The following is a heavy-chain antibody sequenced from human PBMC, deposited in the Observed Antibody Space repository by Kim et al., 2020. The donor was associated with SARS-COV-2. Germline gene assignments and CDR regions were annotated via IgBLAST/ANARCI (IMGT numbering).Heavy chain of an antibody. V-gene: IGHV4-30-4*01. CDR2: IYYSGST. CDR3: ARGGFSITIFGVVTRLFDS. CDR1: GGSISSGDYY. J-gene: IGHJ4*02. Sequence: SETLSLTCTVSGGSISSGDYYWSWIRQPPGKGLEWIGYIYYSGSTYYNPSLKSRVTISVDTSKNQFSLKLSSVTAADTAVYYCARGGFSITIFGVVTRLFDSWGQETLVPVSP. D-gene: IGHD3-3*01.